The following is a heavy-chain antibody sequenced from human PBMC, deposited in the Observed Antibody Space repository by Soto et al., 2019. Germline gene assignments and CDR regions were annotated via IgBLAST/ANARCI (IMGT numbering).Heavy chain of an antibody. D-gene: IGHD3-22*01. J-gene: IGHJ1*01. Sequence: SETLSLTCTVSGGSISSYYWSWIRQPAGKGLEWIGRIYTSGSTNYNPSLKSRVTMSVDTSKNQFSLKLSSVTAADTAVYYCARDRYYYDSSGYYHKLGYFQHWGQGTLVTVSS. CDR2: IYTSGST. CDR3: ARDRYYYDSSGYYHKLGYFQH. CDR1: GGSISSYY. V-gene: IGHV4-4*07.